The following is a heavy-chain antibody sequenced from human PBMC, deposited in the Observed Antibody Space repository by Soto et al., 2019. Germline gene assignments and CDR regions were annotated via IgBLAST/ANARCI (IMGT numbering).Heavy chain of an antibody. Sequence: GGSLRLSCAASGFNFSSYWMSWVRQAKGKGLEWVANIKQDGSEKYYVDSVKGRFTISRYNAKNSLYLQMNSLRAEDTAVYFCARGRYSYGLGHLKYWGQGTLVTVSS. J-gene: IGHJ4*02. V-gene: IGHV3-7*01. CDR2: IKQDGSEK. D-gene: IGHD5-18*01. CDR3: ARGRYSYGLGHLKY. CDR1: GFNFSSYW.